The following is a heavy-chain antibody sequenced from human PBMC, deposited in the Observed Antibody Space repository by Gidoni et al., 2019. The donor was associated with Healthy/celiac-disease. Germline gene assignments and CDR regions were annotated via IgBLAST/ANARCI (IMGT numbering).Heavy chain of an antibody. V-gene: IGHV1-8*01. CDR2: MNPNSGNT. CDR1: GYPFTSYD. J-gene: IGHJ4*02. Sequence: QAQLVQSGAEVQKTGASVRVSCTAHGYPFTSYDINWVRQATGQGLEWMGWMNPNSGNTGYAQKFQGRVTMTRNTSISTAYMELSSLRSEDTAVYYCARGLSSSWYSDPVLQDYWGQGTLVTVSS. D-gene: IGHD6-13*01. CDR3: ARGLSSSWYSDPVLQDY.